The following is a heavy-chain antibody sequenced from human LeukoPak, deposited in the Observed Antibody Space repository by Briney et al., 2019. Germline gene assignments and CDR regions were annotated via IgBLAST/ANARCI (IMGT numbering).Heavy chain of an antibody. V-gene: IGHV1-18*01. J-gene: IGHJ4*02. CDR2: ISAYNGNT. D-gene: IGHD1-26*01. Sequence: ASVKVSCKASGYTFIIYGITWVRQAPGQGLEWMGWISAYNGNTNYAQKLQGRVTMTADTSTSTAYMELGSLRSDDTAIYYCSRDYYSGSYYGDYWGQGTLVTVSS. CDR3: SRDYYSGSYYGDY. CDR1: GYTFIIYG.